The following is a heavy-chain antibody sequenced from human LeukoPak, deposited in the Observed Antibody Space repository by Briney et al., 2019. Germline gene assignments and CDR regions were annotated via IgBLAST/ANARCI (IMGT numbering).Heavy chain of an antibody. CDR1: GFTFSSYA. CDR3: AKVAGSSSGYRY. V-gene: IGHV3-23*01. J-gene: IGHJ4*02. Sequence: GGSLRLSCAASGFTFSSYAMSWVRQAPGKGLEWVSAISGSGGSTYYADSVKGRFTISRDNSKNTLYLQMNSLSAEDRAVYYCAKVAGSSSGYRYWGQGTLVTVSS. D-gene: IGHD3-22*01. CDR2: ISGSGGST.